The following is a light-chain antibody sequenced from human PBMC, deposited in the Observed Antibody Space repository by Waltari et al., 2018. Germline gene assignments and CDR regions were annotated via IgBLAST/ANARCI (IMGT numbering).Light chain of an antibody. CDR1: QTGRSY. CDR3: QQRSNWPYT. J-gene: IGKJ2*01. V-gene: IGKV3-11*01. Sequence: SCRAGQTGRSYLAWYQQNPGQAPRLLIFDASSRAPGIPAKFSGSGSGTDFTLTVSNLEPEDFAVYYCQQRSNWPYTFGQGTRVEIK. CDR2: DAS.